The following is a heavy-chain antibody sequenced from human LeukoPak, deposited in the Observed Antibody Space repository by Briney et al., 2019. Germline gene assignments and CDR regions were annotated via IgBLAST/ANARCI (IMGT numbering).Heavy chain of an antibody. CDR3: ARSGRITIFGVVIPTWFDP. Sequence: SETLSLTCTVSGGSMSSYYWSWIRQPPGKGLEWIGRIYYSGRTYYNPSLKSRVTISVDTSKNQFSLKLSSVTAADTAVYYCARSGRITIFGVVIPTWFDPWGQGTLVTVSS. CDR2: IYYSGRT. V-gene: IGHV4-39*07. CDR1: GGSMSSYY. J-gene: IGHJ5*02. D-gene: IGHD3-3*01.